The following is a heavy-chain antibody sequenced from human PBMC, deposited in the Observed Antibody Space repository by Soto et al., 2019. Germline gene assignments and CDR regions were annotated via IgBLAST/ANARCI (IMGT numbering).Heavy chain of an antibody. CDR3: ARSPTYYDILTGYFKSVYYGMDV. J-gene: IGHJ6*02. CDR1: GFTFSSYD. Sequence: GGSLRLSCAASGFTFSSYDMHWVRQATGKGLEWVSAIGTAGDTCYPGSVKGRFTISRENAKNSLYLQMNSLRAEDTAVYYCARSPTYYDILTGYFKSVYYGMDVWGQGTTVTVSS. D-gene: IGHD3-9*01. CDR2: IGTAGDT. V-gene: IGHV3-13*01.